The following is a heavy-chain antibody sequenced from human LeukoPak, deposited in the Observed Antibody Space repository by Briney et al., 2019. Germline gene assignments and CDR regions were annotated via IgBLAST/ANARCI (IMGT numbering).Heavy chain of an antibody. D-gene: IGHD4-23*01. CDR2: IRYDGSNK. Sequence: GSLRLSCAASGFTFSSYGMHWVRQAPGKGLEWVAFIRYDGSNKYYADSVKGRFTISRDNSKNTLYLQMNSLRAEDTAVYYCAATVVTPFDYWGQGTLVTVSS. J-gene: IGHJ4*02. CDR1: GFTFSSYG. V-gene: IGHV3-30*02. CDR3: AATVVTPFDY.